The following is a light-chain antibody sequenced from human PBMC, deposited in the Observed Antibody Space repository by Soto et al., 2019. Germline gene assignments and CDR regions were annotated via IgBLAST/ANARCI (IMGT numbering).Light chain of an antibody. J-gene: IGKJ4*01. V-gene: IGKV1-5*01. CDR2: DAF. CDR3: QQYQTVPLT. CDR1: QNINNW. Sequence: DIQMTQSPSTLSASVGDRVTITCRASQNINNWMAWYHQKPGEAPKLLIYDAFSLQTGVPFTFSGSGSGTEFSLTISSRQPDDFGTYYCQQYQTVPLTVGGGPKVEI.